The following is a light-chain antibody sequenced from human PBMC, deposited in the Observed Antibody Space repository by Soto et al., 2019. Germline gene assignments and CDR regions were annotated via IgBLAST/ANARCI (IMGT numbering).Light chain of an antibody. CDR3: QAWDRSTGV. CDR1: KLGDKY. V-gene: IGLV3-1*01. J-gene: IGLJ1*01. Sequence: SYELTQPPSVSVSPGQTASITCSGDKLGDKYVCWYHQKPGQSPVLVIYQYSKRPSGIPERFSGSNSGNTATLTISGTQPMDEADYYCQAWDRSTGVFGTGTKLTVL. CDR2: QYS.